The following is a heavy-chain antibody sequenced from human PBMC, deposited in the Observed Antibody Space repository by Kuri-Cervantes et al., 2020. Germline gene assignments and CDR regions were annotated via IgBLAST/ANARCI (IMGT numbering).Heavy chain of an antibody. CDR2: IYYSGST. CDR1: GGSISSYY. V-gene: IGHV4-59*08. D-gene: IGHD4-17*01. Sequence: GSLRLSCTVSGGSISSYYWSWIRQPPGKGLEWIGYIYYSGSTNYNPSLKSRITISVDTSKNQFSLNLSSVTAADTAVYYCARHDYGVDYWGQGNLVNVSS. J-gene: IGHJ4*02. CDR3: ARHDYGVDY.